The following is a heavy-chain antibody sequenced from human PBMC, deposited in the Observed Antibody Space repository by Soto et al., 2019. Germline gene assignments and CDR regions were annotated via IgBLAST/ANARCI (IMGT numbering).Heavy chain of an antibody. CDR2: IYWDDDK. J-gene: IGHJ6*02. CDR1: GFSLSTGGVG. Sequence: QITLKESGPTLVKPTQTLTLTCTFSGFSLSTGGVGVGWIRQPPGKALEWLALIYWDDDKRYKPSLKSRLTITKDTSKNQVVLTMTNMDPVDTATYYCAHSRCGGDCLQSYSSHYYYGMDVWGQGPTVIVSS. D-gene: IGHD2-21*02. CDR3: AHSRCGGDCLQSYSSHYYYGMDV. V-gene: IGHV2-5*02.